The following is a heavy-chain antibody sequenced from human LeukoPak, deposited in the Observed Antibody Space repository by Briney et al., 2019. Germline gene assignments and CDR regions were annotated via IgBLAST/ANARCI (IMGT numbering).Heavy chain of an antibody. CDR1: GFTSSTYW. D-gene: IGHD5-18*01. J-gene: IGHJ3*02. CDR2: ISSSGSTI. V-gene: IGHV3-48*04. Sequence: GGSLRLSCAASGFTSSTYWLGWVRQSPGKGLEWVSYISSSGSTIYYADSVKGRFTISRDNAKNSLYLQMNSLRAEDTAVYYCARAVDTAMVTTGAFDIWGQGTMVTVSS. CDR3: ARAVDTAMVTTGAFDI.